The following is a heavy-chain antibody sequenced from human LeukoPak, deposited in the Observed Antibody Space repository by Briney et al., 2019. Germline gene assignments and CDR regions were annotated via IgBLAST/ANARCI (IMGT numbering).Heavy chain of an antibody. CDR2: INAGNGNT. Sequence: GGSLRLSCAASGFTFTSYAMHWVRQAPGQRLEWMGWINAGNGNTKYSQKFQGRVTITRDTSASTAYMELSSLRSEDTAVYYCARGSGQTGESPYYFDYWGQGTLVTVSS. V-gene: IGHV1-3*01. CDR3: ARGSGQTGESPYYFDY. CDR1: GFTFTSYA. J-gene: IGHJ4*02. D-gene: IGHD7-27*01.